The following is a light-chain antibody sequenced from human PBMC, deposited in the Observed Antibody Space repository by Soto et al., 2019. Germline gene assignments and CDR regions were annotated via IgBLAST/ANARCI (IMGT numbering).Light chain of an antibody. Sequence: IAVTQSPSSLAASLGDRVTITCRASQTIGTYVNWYRQKSGAAPELLIYDASTLQSGVPSRFRGGASGTDFTLTISSLPLDDFATYYCQQSYNTPLTFGQGTKVEIK. CDR2: DAS. V-gene: IGKV1-39*01. CDR1: QTIGTY. J-gene: IGKJ1*01. CDR3: QQSYNTPLT.